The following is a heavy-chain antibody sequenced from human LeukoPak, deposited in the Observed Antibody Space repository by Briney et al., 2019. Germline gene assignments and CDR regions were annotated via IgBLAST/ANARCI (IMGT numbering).Heavy chain of an antibody. Sequence: GGSLRLSCAASGFTFSSYSVNWVRQAPGKGLEWVSSISSSSSYIYYADSVKGRFTISRDNAKNSLYLQMNSLRAEDTAVYYCARDGGYKPNNWFDPWGQGTLVTVSS. CDR3: ARDGGYKPNNWFDP. V-gene: IGHV3-21*01. J-gene: IGHJ5*02. CDR1: GFTFSSYS. CDR2: ISSSSSYI. D-gene: IGHD6-19*01.